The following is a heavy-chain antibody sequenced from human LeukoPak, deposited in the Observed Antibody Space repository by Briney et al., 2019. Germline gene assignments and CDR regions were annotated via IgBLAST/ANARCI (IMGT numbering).Heavy chain of an antibody. CDR3: ARDSLQYYDFWSALGPQNWFDP. CDR2: ISSSSSYI. D-gene: IGHD3-3*01. Sequence: GGSLRLSCAASGFTFSSYSMNWVRQAPGKGLEWVSSISSSSSYIYYADSVKGRFTISRDNAKNSLYLQMNSLRAEDTAVYYCARDSLQYYDFWSALGPQNWFDPWGQGTLVTVSS. V-gene: IGHV3-21*01. CDR1: GFTFSSYS. J-gene: IGHJ5*02.